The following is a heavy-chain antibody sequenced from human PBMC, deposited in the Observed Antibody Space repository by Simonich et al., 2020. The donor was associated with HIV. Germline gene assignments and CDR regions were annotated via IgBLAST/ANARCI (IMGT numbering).Heavy chain of an antibody. Sequence: QVQLVQSGAEVKKPGASVKVSCKTSGYTFTSFVINWVRQAPGQGLEWMGWISAYNANTNYAQRLQGRVTMTTETSTSTAYMELRSLRSDDTAVYYCARAGYTSGWSTGYFQHWGQGTLVTVSS. J-gene: IGHJ1*01. CDR3: ARAGYTSGWSTGYFQH. V-gene: IGHV1-18*01. D-gene: IGHD6-19*01. CDR1: GYTFTSFV. CDR2: ISAYNANT.